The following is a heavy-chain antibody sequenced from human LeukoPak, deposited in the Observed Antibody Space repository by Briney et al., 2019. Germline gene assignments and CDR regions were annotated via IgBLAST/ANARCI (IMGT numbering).Heavy chain of an antibody. V-gene: IGHV3-21*01. CDR1: GFTFSSYS. D-gene: IGHD1-14*01. J-gene: IGHJ6*03. CDR3: ARDNLEDDYYYYMDV. CDR2: ISASSSYI. Sequence: GGSLRLSCAASGFTFSSYSMNWVRQTPGKGLEWVSSISASSSYIYYADSVEGRFTISRDNARNSLYLQMNSLRAEDTAVYYCARDNLEDDYYYYMDVWGKGTTVTVSS.